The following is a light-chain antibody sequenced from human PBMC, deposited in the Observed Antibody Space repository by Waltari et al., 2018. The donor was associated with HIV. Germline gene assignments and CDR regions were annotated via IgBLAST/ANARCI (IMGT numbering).Light chain of an antibody. V-gene: IGLV1-51*01. J-gene: IGLJ3*02. Sequence: QSVLTQPPSVSAAPGQKVTISCSGSSSNIGNDYLSWYQHLPGAAPKLLIYDNDKRPSGIPDRFAGSKSGTSATLGITGLQTGDEADYYCGTWDTSLSGGVFGGGTKLTVL. CDR2: DND. CDR1: SSNIGNDY. CDR3: GTWDTSLSGGV.